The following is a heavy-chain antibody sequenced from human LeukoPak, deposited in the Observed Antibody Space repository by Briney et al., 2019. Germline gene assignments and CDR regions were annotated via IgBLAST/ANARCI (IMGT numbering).Heavy chain of an antibody. CDR3: AILPILVVPGAKQDLDR. CDR2: ISGSGDNT. J-gene: IGHJ5*02. D-gene: IGHD2-2*01. V-gene: IGHV3-23*01. Sequence: PGESLRLSCAASGFTFYNYAMSWVRQAPGKGLEWVSGISGSGDNTYYIESVKGRFTISRDMSTNTLYLQMDSLRVEDTAVYYCAILPILVVPGAKQDLDRWGQGTLVTVSS. CDR1: GFTFYNYA.